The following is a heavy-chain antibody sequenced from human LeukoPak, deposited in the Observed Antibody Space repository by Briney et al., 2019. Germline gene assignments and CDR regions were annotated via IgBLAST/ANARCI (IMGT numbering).Heavy chain of an antibody. J-gene: IGHJ4*02. CDR3: ATYRQVLLPFES. Sequence: GGSLRLSCTASGITFSNYAMNWVRQPPGKGLEWVSSIFPSGGEIHYADSVRGRFTISRDNSKSTLSLRMNSLRVEDTAIYYCATYRQVLLPFESWGQGTLVTVSS. CDR2: IFPSGGEI. CDR1: GITFSNYA. V-gene: IGHV3-23*01. D-gene: IGHD2-8*02.